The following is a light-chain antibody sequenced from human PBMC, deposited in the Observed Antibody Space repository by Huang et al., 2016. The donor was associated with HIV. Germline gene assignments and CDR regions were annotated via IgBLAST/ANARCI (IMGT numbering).Light chain of an antibody. CDR3: QQYSNWPPMYT. CDR2: GAS. Sequence: EVVLTQSPATLSVSPGERVTLSCRASQSVTTNLAWYQQKFGQTPRLLIYGASTRATGIPARFSGSVSGTEFTLTIHNLQSEDFAVYYCQQYSNWPPMYTFGQGTKLEI. J-gene: IGKJ2*01. V-gene: IGKV3-15*01. CDR1: QSVTTN.